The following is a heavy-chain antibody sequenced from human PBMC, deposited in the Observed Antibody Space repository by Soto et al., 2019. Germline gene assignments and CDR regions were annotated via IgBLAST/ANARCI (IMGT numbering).Heavy chain of an antibody. D-gene: IGHD2-2*01. V-gene: IGHV3-30-3*01. CDR2: ISYDGSNK. CDR1: GFTFSSYA. Sequence: GGSLRLSCAASGFTFSSYAMHWVRQAPGKGLEWVAVISYDGSNKYYADSVKGRFTISRDNPKNALYLQMNSLRAEDTAVYYCARGSKYCISTSCYPDVWGQGTTVTVSS. J-gene: IGHJ6*02. CDR3: ARGSKYCISTSCYPDV.